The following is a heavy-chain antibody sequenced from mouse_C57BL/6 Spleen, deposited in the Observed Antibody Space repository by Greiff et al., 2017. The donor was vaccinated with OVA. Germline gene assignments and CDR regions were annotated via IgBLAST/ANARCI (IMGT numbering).Heavy chain of an antibody. V-gene: IGHV1-64*01. Sequence: QVQLKQPGAELVKPGASVKLSCKASGYTFTSYWMHWVKQRPGQGLEWIGMIHPNSGSTNYNEKFKSKATLTVDKPSSTAYMQLSSLTSEDSAVYYCARRAITTVGYFDVWGTGTTVTVSS. D-gene: IGHD1-1*01. CDR2: IHPNSGST. CDR3: ARRAITTVGYFDV. CDR1: GYTFTSYW. J-gene: IGHJ1*03.